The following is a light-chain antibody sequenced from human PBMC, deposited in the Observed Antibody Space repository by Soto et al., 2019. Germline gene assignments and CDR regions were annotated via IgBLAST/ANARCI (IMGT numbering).Light chain of an antibody. V-gene: IGLV2-14*01. Sequence: QSALTHPASVSGSPGQSITISCPGTSSDVGGYNYVSWYQQHPGKAPKLMIYDVSNRPSGVSNRFSGSKSGNTASLTISGRQADDVADYYCSSYTSSSTVVFGGGTKLTLL. CDR3: SSYTSSSTVV. CDR2: DVS. CDR1: SSDVGGYNY. J-gene: IGLJ2*01.